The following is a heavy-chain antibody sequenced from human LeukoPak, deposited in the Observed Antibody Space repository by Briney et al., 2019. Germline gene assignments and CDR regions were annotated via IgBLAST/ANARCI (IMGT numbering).Heavy chain of an antibody. D-gene: IGHD6-13*01. V-gene: IGHV3-15*01. CDR3: TRPGIAAAGSDDAFDI. Sequence: GGSLRLSCAASGFTFSNAWMSWVRQAPGKGLEWVGRIKSKTDGGTTDYAAPVKGRFTISRDDSKNTLYLQMNSLKTEDTAVYYCTRPGIAAAGSDDAFDIWGQGTMVTVSS. CDR2: IKSKTDGGTT. CDR1: GFTFSNAW. J-gene: IGHJ3*02.